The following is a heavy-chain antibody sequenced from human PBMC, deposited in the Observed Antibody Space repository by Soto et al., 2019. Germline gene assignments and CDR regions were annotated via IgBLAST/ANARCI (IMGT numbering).Heavy chain of an antibody. CDR3: ARRDYSHNWFDP. D-gene: IGHD3-22*01. J-gene: IGHJ5*02. CDR1: GGTFSSDG. Sequence: QVRLLQSGAEVRKPGSSVKVSCKASGGTFSSDGITWLRQAPGQGLEWMGGIIPMFGSPHYSENFEGSINISADESTRTVYMEVRSLESEDTAVYYCARRDYSHNWFDPCGQGTQVTVSS. CDR2: IIPMFGSP. V-gene: IGHV1-69*01.